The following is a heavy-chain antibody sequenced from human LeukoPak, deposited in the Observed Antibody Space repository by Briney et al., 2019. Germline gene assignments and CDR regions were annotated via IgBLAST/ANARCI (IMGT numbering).Heavy chain of an antibody. D-gene: IGHD5-18*01. Sequence: PGGSLRLSCAASGFNFSSYWMHWVRQGPGKGLVWVSRINSDGSSTSYADSMKGRFTISRDNAKNTLYPQMNSLRVEDTAVYYCARGGAAMAYYWGQGTLVTVSS. CDR1: GFNFSSYW. CDR2: INSDGSST. V-gene: IGHV3-74*01. J-gene: IGHJ4*02. CDR3: ARGGAAMAYY.